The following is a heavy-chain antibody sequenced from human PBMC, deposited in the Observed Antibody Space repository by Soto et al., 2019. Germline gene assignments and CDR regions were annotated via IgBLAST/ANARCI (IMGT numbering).Heavy chain of an antibody. D-gene: IGHD5-18*01. CDR3: ARVLRGYRNAIALNWFDP. CDR1: GGSISSGGYY. J-gene: IGHJ5*02. Sequence: QVQLQESGPGLVKPSQTLSLTCTVSGGSISSGGYYWSWIRQHPGKGLEWIGYIYYSGSTYYNPSLKSRDTISVDTSKNQFSLKLSSVTAADTAVYYCARVLRGYRNAIALNWFDPWGQGTLVTVSS. V-gene: IGHV4-31*03. CDR2: IYYSGST.